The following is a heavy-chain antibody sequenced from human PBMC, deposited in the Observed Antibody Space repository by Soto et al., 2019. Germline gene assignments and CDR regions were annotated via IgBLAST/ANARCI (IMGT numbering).Heavy chain of an antibody. D-gene: IGHD6-25*01. Sequence: QVQLVQSGAEVVKPGASVKVSCKASGYTFTTYFLHWVRQAPGQGLEWLGWIFPGSGGTNDAQKFQGRVTVTRDTSINTAYMELSRLTSDDTGVYYCAREWQRGTDYWGQGALITVSS. CDR1: GYTFTTYF. CDR2: IFPGSGGT. CDR3: AREWQRGTDY. J-gene: IGHJ4*02. V-gene: IGHV1-2*02.